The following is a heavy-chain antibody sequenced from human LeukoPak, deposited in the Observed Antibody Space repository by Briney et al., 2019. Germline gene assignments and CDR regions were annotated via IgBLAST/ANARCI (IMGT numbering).Heavy chain of an antibody. D-gene: IGHD3-10*01. J-gene: IGHJ5*02. Sequence: PSETLSLTCTVSGGSISSYYWSWIRQPAGKGLEWIGSIYCSGSTYYNPSLKSRVTISVDTSKNQFSLKLSSVTAADTAVYYCARVWYYYGSGSYYRSFWFDPWGQGTLVTVSS. CDR2: IYCSGST. CDR3: ARVWYYYGSGSYYRSFWFDP. CDR1: GGSISSYY. V-gene: IGHV4-4*07.